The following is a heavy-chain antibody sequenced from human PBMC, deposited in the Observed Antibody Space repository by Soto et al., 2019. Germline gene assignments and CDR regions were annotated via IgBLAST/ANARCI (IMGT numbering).Heavy chain of an antibody. Sequence: PGGTLTLSCSVSGFTISEYALQWVRQAPRQGGEGVAFISDDESNKYYPVSARRRITITRDNSKTTVNLQLNSLRPAATDVYLCARASRSGDDTPSDYWGQGTLVTVSS. V-gene: IGHV3-30-3*01. J-gene: IGHJ4*02. D-gene: IGHD3-3*01. CDR2: ISDDESNK. CDR3: ARASRSGDDTPSDY. CDR1: GFTISEYA.